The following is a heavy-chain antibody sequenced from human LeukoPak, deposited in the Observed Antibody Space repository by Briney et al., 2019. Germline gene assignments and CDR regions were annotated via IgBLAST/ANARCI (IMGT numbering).Heavy chain of an antibody. CDR1: GFTFSTYS. CDR2: ISSDSSTI. V-gene: IGHV3-48*01. Sequence: GGSLRLSCAASGFTFSTYSINWVRQAPGKGLEWVSYISSDSSTIYYADSPKGRFTISRDNAKNSLSLLMNSLRAEDTAVYYCARDLSSRGYTYGTPAFTFDIWGQGTMVTVSS. D-gene: IGHD5-18*01. CDR3: ARDLSSRGYTYGTPAFTFDI. J-gene: IGHJ3*02.